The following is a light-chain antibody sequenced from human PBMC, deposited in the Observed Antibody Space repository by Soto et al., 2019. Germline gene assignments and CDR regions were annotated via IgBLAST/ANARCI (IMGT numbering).Light chain of an antibody. Sequence: EIVLTQSPATLSLSPGERATLCCRASQSVSSYLAWYQQKPGQAPRLLIYDASNRATGIPARFSGGGSGTDFTLTISSLEPEDFAVYYCQQRGSWPLTFGGGTKVEIK. V-gene: IGKV3-11*01. CDR1: QSVSSY. J-gene: IGKJ4*01. CDR3: QQRGSWPLT. CDR2: DAS.